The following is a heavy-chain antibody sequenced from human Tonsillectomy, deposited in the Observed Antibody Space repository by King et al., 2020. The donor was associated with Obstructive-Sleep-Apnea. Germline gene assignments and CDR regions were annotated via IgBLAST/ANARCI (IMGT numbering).Heavy chain of an antibody. D-gene: IGHD6-6*01. CDR1: GGSISSYY. J-gene: IGHJ6*02. CDR2: IYFSGST. CDR3: ARGEGSSSSYYYYYYGMDV. Sequence: QLQESGPGLVKPAETLSFTCTGSGGSISSYYWSWFRQPPGKGLEWIGFIYFSGSTNYNPSLKIRVTISVDTSKNQFSLKLSSVTAADTAVYYCARGEGSSSSYYYYYYGMDVWGQGTTVTVSS. V-gene: IGHV4-59*01.